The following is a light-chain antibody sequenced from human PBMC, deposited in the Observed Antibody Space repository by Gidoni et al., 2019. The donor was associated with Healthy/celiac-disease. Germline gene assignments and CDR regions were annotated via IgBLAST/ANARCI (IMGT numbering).Light chain of an antibody. Sequence: QSVLPQPPSASGTPGQRVTISCSGSSSNIGSTYVYWYQQLPGTPPKLLIYRNNQRPSGVPDRFSGSKSGTSASLAISGLRSEDEADYYCAAWDDSLSGVVFGGGTKLTVL. CDR2: RNN. CDR3: AAWDDSLSGVV. CDR1: SSNIGSTY. V-gene: IGLV1-47*01. J-gene: IGLJ2*01.